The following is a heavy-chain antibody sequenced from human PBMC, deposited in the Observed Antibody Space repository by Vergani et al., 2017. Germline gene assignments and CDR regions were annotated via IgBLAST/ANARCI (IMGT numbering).Heavy chain of an antibody. V-gene: IGHV3-48*01. CDR2: ISSSSSTI. D-gene: IGHD2-2*01. CDR1: GFTFSSYS. CDR3: ARYQSRLSETYGMDV. J-gene: IGHJ6*02. Sequence: EVQLLESGGDLVQPGGSLRLSCAASGFTFSSYSMNWVRQAPGKGLEWVSYISSSSSTIYYADSVKGRFTISRDNAKNSLYLQMNSLRAEDTAVYYCARYQSRLSETYGMDVWGQGTTVTVSS.